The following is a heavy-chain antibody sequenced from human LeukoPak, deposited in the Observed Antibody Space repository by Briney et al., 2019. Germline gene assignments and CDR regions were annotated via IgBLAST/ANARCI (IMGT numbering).Heavy chain of an antibody. CDR2: IWYDGNKK. Sequence: GGSLRLSCAASGFTSSNYGMHWVRQAPGKGLEGVAFIWYDGNKKYHADSVKGRFNISRDSSKNTLYLQMNSLRAEDTAVYYCAKDPLLYGSGSYYFDYWGQGTLVTVSS. J-gene: IGHJ4*02. D-gene: IGHD3-10*01. V-gene: IGHV3-30*02. CDR3: AKDPLLYGSGSYYFDY. CDR1: GFTSSNYG.